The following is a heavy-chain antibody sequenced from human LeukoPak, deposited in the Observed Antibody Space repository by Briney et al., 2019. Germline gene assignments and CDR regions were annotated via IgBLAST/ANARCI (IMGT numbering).Heavy chain of an antibody. J-gene: IGHJ4*02. V-gene: IGHV3-23*01. Sequence: GRSLRLSCAASGFTFSSYAMSWVRQAPGKGLEWVPSITPSGGDTFYTDSVKGRFTISRDNSRNTLYLQMNTLRAEDTAVYYCAKRLTAAAATYYFDSWGQGTLVTVSS. D-gene: IGHD2-2*01. CDR3: AKRLTAAAATYYFDS. CDR1: GFTFSSYA. CDR2: ITPSGGDT.